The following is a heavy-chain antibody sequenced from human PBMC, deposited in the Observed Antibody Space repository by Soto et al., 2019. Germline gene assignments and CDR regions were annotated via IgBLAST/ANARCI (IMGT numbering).Heavy chain of an antibody. CDR3: AKDLTTLYCSSTSCYYYYGMDV. Sequence: QVQLVESGGGVVQPGRSLRLSCAASGFTFSSYGMHWVRQAPGKGLEWVAVISYDGSNQYYADSVKGRFTISRDNSKNTLYLQMNSLRAEDTAVYYCAKDLTTLYCSSTSCYYYYGMDVWGQGTTVTVSS. V-gene: IGHV3-30*18. D-gene: IGHD2-2*01. CDR1: GFTFSSYG. CDR2: ISYDGSNQ. J-gene: IGHJ6*02.